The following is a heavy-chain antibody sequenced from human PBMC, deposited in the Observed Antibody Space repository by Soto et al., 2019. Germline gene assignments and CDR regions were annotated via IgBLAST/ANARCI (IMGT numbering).Heavy chain of an antibody. CDR1: GFTFSSYS. Sequence: GGSLRLSCAASGFTFSSYSMNWVRQAPGKGLEWVSYISSSSSTIYYADSVKGRFTISRDNAENSLYLQMNSLRAEDTAVYYCARDPPYCSSTSCYGAFDIWGQGTMVTVSS. CDR2: ISSSSSTI. D-gene: IGHD2-2*01. J-gene: IGHJ3*02. V-gene: IGHV3-48*01. CDR3: ARDPPYCSSTSCYGAFDI.